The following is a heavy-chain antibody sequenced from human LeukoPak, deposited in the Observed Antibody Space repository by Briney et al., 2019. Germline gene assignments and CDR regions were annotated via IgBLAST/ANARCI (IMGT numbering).Heavy chain of an antibody. D-gene: IGHD6-6*01. J-gene: IGHJ4*02. CDR2: IYSGGNT. Sequence: GGSLRLSCAVSGLTVSSNYMSWVRQAPGKGLEWVSVIYSGGNTYYADSVKGRFTISRDNSKNTLYLQMNSLRAEDTAIYYCARDESGYSISSSAFDYWGQGTLVTVSS. CDR3: ARDESGYSISSSAFDY. CDR1: GLTVSSNY. V-gene: IGHV3-66*02.